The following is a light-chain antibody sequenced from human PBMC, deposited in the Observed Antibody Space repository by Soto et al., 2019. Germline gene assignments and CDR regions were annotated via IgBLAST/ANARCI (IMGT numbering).Light chain of an antibody. V-gene: IGLV3-21*02. J-gene: IGLJ1*01. Sequence: SYVLTQPPSVSVAPGQTASITCGGNNIGSKTVHWYQQKPGQAPMLVVYDDADRPSGIPERFSGSNSGTSASLAISGLQSEDEADYYCAAWDDSLNGYVFGTGTKLTVL. CDR2: DDA. CDR3: AAWDDSLNGYV. CDR1: NIGSKT.